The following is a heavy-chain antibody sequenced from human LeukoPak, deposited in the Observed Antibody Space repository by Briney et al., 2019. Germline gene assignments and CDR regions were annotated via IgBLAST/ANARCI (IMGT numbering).Heavy chain of an antibody. CDR2: IYYSGII. V-gene: IGHV4-39*02. CDR3: ARDSPQYMGWFDP. D-gene: IGHD6-6*01. CDR1: GGSISSSSYY. J-gene: IGHJ5*02. Sequence: SETLSLTCTVSGGSISSSSYYWGWIRQPPGKGLEWIGSIYYSGIIYYNPSLKSRVTISVDTSKNQFSLRLSSVTAADTAVYYCARDSPQYMGWFDPWGQGTLVTVSS.